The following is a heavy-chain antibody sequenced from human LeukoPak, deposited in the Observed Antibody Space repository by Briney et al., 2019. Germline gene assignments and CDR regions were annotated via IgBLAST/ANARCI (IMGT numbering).Heavy chain of an antibody. D-gene: IGHD6-13*01. CDR2: IYYSGST. CDR3: ARDAMGIAAAIDY. J-gene: IGHJ4*02. CDR1: GGSISSSSYY. Sequence: SETLSLTCTVSGGSISSSSYYWGWIRQPPGKGLEWIGSIYYSGSTYYNPSLKSRVTISVDTSKNQFSLKLSSVTAADTAVYYCARDAMGIAAAIDYWGQGTLVTVSS. V-gene: IGHV4-39*07.